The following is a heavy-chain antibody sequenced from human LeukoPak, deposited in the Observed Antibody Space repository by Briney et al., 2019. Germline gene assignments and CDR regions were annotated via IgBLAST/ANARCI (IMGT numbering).Heavy chain of an antibody. CDR2: IYTSGST. Sequence: SETLSLTCTVSGGSISSYYWSWIRQPAGKGLEWIGRIYTSGSTNYNPSLKSRVTMSVDTSKNQSSLKLSSVTAADTAVYYCARDAAGGFGEYYFDYWGQGTLVTVSS. J-gene: IGHJ4*02. V-gene: IGHV4-4*07. D-gene: IGHD3-10*01. CDR1: GGSISSYY. CDR3: ARDAAGGFGEYYFDY.